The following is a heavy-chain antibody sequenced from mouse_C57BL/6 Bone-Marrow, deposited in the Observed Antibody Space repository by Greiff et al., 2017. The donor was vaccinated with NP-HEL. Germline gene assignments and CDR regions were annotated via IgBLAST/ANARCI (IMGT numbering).Heavy chain of an antibody. CDR2: IYPGDGDT. J-gene: IGHJ1*03. D-gene: IGHD1-1*01. CDR3: ARRTTVVAMRYFDV. Sequence: VKLMESGPELVKPGASVKISCKASGYAFSSSWMNWVKQRPGKGLEWIGRIYPGDGDTNYNGKFKGKATLTADKSSSTAYMQLSSLTSEESAVYFCARRTTVVAMRYFDVWGTGTTVTVSS. CDR1: GYAFSSSW. V-gene: IGHV1-82*01.